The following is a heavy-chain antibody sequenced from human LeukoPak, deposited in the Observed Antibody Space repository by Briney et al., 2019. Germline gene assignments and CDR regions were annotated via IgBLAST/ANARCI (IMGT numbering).Heavy chain of an antibody. CDR1: GYTFTTYA. V-gene: IGHV1-3*01. CDR3: ARAPYDILTGYSLNWFDP. D-gene: IGHD3-9*01. Sequence: GASVKVSCKASGYTFTTYAMHWVRQAPGQRFEWMGWINGDNGNTKYSQKFQGRVTITRDTSTYTAYMELRSLSSADTAVYFCARAPYDILTGYSLNWFDPWGQGTLVTVSS. CDR2: INGDNGNT. J-gene: IGHJ5*02.